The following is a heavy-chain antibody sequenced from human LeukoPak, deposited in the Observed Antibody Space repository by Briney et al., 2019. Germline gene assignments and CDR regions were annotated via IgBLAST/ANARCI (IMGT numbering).Heavy chain of an antibody. D-gene: IGHD6-13*01. Sequence: SETLSLTCTVSGGSISSYYWSWIRQPPGKGLEWIGYIYTSGSTNYNPSLKSRVTISVDTSKNQFSLKLSSVTAADAAVYYCARLGSSSYPSYMDVWGKGTTVTVSS. CDR3: ARLGSSSYPSYMDV. V-gene: IGHV4-4*09. J-gene: IGHJ6*03. CDR1: GGSISSYY. CDR2: IYTSGST.